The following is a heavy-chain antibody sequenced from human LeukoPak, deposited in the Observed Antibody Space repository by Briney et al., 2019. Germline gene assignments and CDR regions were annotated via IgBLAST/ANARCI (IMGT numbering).Heavy chain of an antibody. CDR1: GYTFTSYA. V-gene: IGHV7-4-1*02. CDR3: ARDLRDWYFDL. Sequence: ASVKVSCKAPGYTFTSYAMNWVRQAPGQGLEWMGWINTNTGNPTYAQGFTGRFVFSSDTSVSTAYLQISSLKAEDITVYYCARDLRDWYFDLWGRGTLVTVSS. J-gene: IGHJ2*01. D-gene: IGHD4-17*01. CDR2: INTNTGNP.